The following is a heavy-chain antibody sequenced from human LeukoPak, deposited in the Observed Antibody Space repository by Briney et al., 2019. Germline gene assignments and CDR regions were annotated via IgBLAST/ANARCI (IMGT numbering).Heavy chain of an antibody. V-gene: IGHV4-61*02. D-gene: IGHD1-7*01. CDR3: ARGKGNWNYGY. J-gene: IGHJ4*02. CDR2: IYTSGST. CDR1: GYSISSGYY. Sequence: SETLSLTCTVSGYSISSGYYWSWIRQPAGKGLEWIGRIYTSGSTNYNPSLKSRVTISVDTSKNQFSLKLSSVTAADTAVYYCARGKGNWNYGYWGQGTLVTVSS.